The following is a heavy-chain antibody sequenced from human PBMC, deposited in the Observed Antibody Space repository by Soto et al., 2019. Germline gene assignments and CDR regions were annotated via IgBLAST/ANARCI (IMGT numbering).Heavy chain of an antibody. V-gene: IGHV4-34*01. CDR1: GGYFNGYY. Sequence: QVQLRQWGAGLVKPSETLSLTCAVYGGYFNGYYWNWIRQPPGKGLEWIGEINHSGSTNYNPSLKSRVSISVDTSKNQFSLRLSSVTAADTAVYYCASQRPTVTTFDYWGQGTLVTVSS. J-gene: IGHJ4*02. CDR3: ASQRPTVTTFDY. CDR2: INHSGST. D-gene: IGHD4-17*01.